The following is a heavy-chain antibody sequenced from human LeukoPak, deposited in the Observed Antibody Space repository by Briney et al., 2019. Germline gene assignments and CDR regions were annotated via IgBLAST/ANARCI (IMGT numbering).Heavy chain of an antibody. V-gene: IGHV3-23*01. CDR1: GFTFSSYA. J-gene: IGHJ4*02. CDR2: ISGSGGST. CDR3: AKTTLRWELLQGYYFDY. Sequence: TGGSLRLSCAASGFTFSSYAMSWVRQAPGKGLEWVSAISGSGGSTYYADSVKGRFTISRDNSKTTLYLQMNSLRAEDTAVYYCAKTTLRWELLQGYYFDYWGQGTLVTVSS. D-gene: IGHD1-26*01.